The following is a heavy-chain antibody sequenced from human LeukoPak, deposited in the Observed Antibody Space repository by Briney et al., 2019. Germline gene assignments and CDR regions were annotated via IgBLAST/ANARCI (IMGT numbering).Heavy chain of an antibody. J-gene: IGHJ4*02. CDR1: GGSITYSHYY. Sequence: SETLSLTCSVSGGSITYSHYYWGWVRQPPGKGLEWIGGIYYSGSTYYNPSLKSRVTISVDTSKNQFSLKLSSVTAADTAVYYCASSYIVLMVYANPYNYWGQGTLVTVSS. V-gene: IGHV4-39*01. CDR3: ASSYIVLMVYANPYNY. CDR2: IYYSGST. D-gene: IGHD2-8*01.